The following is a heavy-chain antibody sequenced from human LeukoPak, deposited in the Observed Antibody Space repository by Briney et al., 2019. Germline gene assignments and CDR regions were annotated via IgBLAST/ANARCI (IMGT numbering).Heavy chain of an antibody. D-gene: IGHD6-19*01. Sequence: GGSLRLSCAASGFTLSSYGMHWVRQAPGKGLEWVAVISYDGSNKYYADSVKGRFTISRDNSKNTLYLQMNSLRAEDTAVYYCARDSSGWYYYYYYMDVWGKGTTVTVSS. V-gene: IGHV3-30*03. CDR2: ISYDGSNK. CDR3: ARDSSGWYYYYYYMDV. CDR1: GFTLSSYG. J-gene: IGHJ6*03.